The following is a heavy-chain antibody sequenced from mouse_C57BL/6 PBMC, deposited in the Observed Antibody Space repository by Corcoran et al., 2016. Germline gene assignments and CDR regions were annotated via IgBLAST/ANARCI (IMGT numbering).Heavy chain of an antibody. J-gene: IGHJ4*01. V-gene: IGHV1-80*01. CDR2: IYPGDGDT. Sequence: QVQLQQSGAELVKPGASVKISCKASGYAFSSYWMNWVKQRPGKGLEWIGQIYPGDGDTNYNGKFKGKATLTADKSSSTAYMQLSSLTSEDSAVYFCIYGNYGYAMDYWGQGTSVTVSS. CDR3: IYGNYGYAMDY. D-gene: IGHD2-1*01. CDR1: GYAFSSYW.